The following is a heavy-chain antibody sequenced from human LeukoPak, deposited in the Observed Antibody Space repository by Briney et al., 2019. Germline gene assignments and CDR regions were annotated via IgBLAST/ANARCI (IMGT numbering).Heavy chain of an antibody. Sequence: GGSLRLSCAASGFTFSSYGMHWVRQAPGKGLEWVAVIWYDGSNKYYADSVKGRFTISRDNSKNTLYLQMNSLRAEDTAVYYCAKQGYSSGWYCGYYYMDVWGKGTTVTVSS. CDR2: IWYDGSNK. CDR3: AKQGYSSGWYCGYYYMDV. V-gene: IGHV3-33*06. CDR1: GFTFSSYG. D-gene: IGHD6-19*01. J-gene: IGHJ6*03.